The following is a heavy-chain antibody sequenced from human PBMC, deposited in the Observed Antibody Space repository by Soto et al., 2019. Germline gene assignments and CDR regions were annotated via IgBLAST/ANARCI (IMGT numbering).Heavy chain of an antibody. CDR3: AHGDPLDFRY. V-gene: IGHV2-5*01. J-gene: IGHJ4*02. CDR1: GFSLSTSGEA. Sequence: QITLRESGPALVKPTQTLTLTCTFSGFSLSTSGEAVGWIRQPPGKGLEWLALIYWNGIERYSPSLKNRLSITKDTSKNNVVLTMTNMDPVDTATYYCAHGDPLDFRYWGQGTLVTVSS. D-gene: IGHD3-10*01. CDR2: IYWNGIE.